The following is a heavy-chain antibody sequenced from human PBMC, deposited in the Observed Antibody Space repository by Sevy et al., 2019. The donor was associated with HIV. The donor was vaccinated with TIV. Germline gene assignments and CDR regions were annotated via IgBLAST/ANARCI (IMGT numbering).Heavy chain of an antibody. J-gene: IGHJ4*02. Sequence: GGSLRPSCAASGFTFSNAWMSWVRQSPGKGLEWVGRIRSKAGGGTTDYATIVKGKFTISRDDSRDILYLQLNSLETDDPAVYYCTTDHRRDGIVVVPFEYWGQGTLVTVSS. CDR3: TTDHRRDGIVVVPFEY. CDR1: GFTFSNAW. CDR2: IRSKAGGGTT. D-gene: IGHD2-15*01. V-gene: IGHV3-15*01.